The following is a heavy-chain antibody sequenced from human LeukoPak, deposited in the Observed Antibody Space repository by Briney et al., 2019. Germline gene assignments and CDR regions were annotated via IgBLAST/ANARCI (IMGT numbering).Heavy chain of an antibody. J-gene: IGHJ4*02. CDR2: IYDRGST. Sequence: SETLSLTCTVSGGSISSYYWSWIRQPPRKGLEWIGNIYDRGSTKYNPSLKSRVTISVDTSKNQFSLRLSSVTAADTAVYYCARGRTFDNWGQGTLVTVSS. V-gene: IGHV4-59*12. CDR1: GGSISSYY. CDR3: ARGRTFDN.